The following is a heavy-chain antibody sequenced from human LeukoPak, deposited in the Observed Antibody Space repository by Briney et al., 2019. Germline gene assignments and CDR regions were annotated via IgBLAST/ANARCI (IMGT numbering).Heavy chain of an antibody. D-gene: IGHD3-10*01. CDR3: ARGVPLWFGELLPGYFDY. CDR1: GFTFSSYA. Sequence: PGRSLRLSCAASGFTFSSYAMHWVRQAPGKGLEWVAVISYDGSNKCYADSVKGRFTISRDNSKNTLYLQMNSLRAEDTAVYYCARGVPLWFGELLPGYFDYWGQGTLVTVSS. V-gene: IGHV3-30-3*01. CDR2: ISYDGSNK. J-gene: IGHJ4*02.